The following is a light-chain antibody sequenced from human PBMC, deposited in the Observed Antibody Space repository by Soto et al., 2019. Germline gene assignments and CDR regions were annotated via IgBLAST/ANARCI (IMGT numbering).Light chain of an antibody. J-gene: IGLJ1*01. CDR2: EVS. CDR3: SSYTTSSHYV. V-gene: IGLV2-14*01. CDR1: SSDVGSYNF. Sequence: QSALTQPASVSGSPGQSITISCTGTSSDVGSYNFVSWYQQLPGKDPKLMIYEVSNRPSGVSNRFSGSKSGNTASLTISGLQAEDEADYYCSSYTTSSHYVFGSGTKGTVL.